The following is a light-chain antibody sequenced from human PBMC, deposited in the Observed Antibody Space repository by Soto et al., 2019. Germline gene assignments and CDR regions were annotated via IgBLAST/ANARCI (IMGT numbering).Light chain of an antibody. J-gene: IGLJ1*01. CDR3: QSYATGLSVLYV. CDR1: SSNIGAGYG. Sequence: QSVLTQPPSVSGAPGQRVTISCTGSSSNIGAGYGVHWYQQLPGTAPKLLIYGNNNRPSGVPDRFSGSKSGTSASLAVTGLQAEDEADYYCQSYATGLSVLYVFGTGTKLTVL. V-gene: IGLV1-40*01. CDR2: GNN.